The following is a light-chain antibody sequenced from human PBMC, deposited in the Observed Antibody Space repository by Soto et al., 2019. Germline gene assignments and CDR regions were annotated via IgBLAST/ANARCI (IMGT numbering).Light chain of an antibody. CDR3: QQYDHLPYT. Sequence: DLQMTQSPSSLSASIGDKVTITCQASQDISRYLSWHQKKPGKAPKLLIHEASNLETGVPSRFSGNGSGTDFAFFISSLQPEDIATYYCQQYDHLPYTFGQGSKLDIK. V-gene: IGKV1-33*01. CDR2: EAS. CDR1: QDISRY. J-gene: IGKJ2*01.